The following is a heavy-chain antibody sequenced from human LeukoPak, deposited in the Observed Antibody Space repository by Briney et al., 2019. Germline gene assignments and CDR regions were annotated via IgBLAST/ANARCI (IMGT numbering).Heavy chain of an antibody. CDR1: GFTFSGSA. CDR2: IRSKANNYAT. V-gene: IGHV3-73*01. Sequence: GGSLRLSCAASGFTFSGSAVHWVRQASGKGLEWVGRIRSKANNYATAYAASVKGGFTISRDDSKNTAYLQMNSLKTEDTAVYYCTKSGSYAYWGQGTLVTVSS. J-gene: IGHJ4*02. CDR3: TKSGSYAY. D-gene: IGHD1-26*01.